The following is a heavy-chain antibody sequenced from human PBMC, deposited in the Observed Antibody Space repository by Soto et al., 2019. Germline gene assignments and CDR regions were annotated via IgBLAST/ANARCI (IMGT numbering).Heavy chain of an antibody. CDR1: GFTFSSYG. J-gene: IGHJ4*02. D-gene: IGHD3-16*01. CDR2: ICYDGSNK. V-gene: IGHV3-33*01. Sequence: QVPLVESGGGVVQPGRSLRLSCAATGFTFSSYGMYCVRQAPGKGLERLAVICYDGSNKYYADSVKGRFTISRDNSRNTLYLQINSLRAEDTAVYYCARDHAVAGVWVDYWGQGNLVTVCS. CDR3: ARDHAVAGVWVDY.